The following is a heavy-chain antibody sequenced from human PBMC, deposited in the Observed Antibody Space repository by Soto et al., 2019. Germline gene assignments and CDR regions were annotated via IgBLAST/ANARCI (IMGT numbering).Heavy chain of an antibody. D-gene: IGHD2-21*02. CDR2: TIPIFGTA. CDR1: GGTFRNYA. CDR3: ARSTLITPYCCDDCYSAPLDY. V-gene: IGHV1-69*12. J-gene: IGHJ4*02. Sequence: QVQLMQSGAEVKKPGSSVKVSCKASGGTFRNYAISWVRQAPGQGLEWMGGTIPIFGTANYAQKFQGRVTNSEDEFTSTAYMELSSLRDEDTAVYYCARSTLITPYCCDDCYSAPLDYWGQGTLVTVSS.